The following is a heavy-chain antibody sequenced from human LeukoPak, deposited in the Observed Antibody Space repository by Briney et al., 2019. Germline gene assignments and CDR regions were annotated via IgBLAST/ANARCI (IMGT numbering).Heavy chain of an antibody. CDR2: INHSGST. D-gene: IGHD2-8*01. Sequence: TLSLTCAVYGGSFSGYYWSWIRQPPGKGLEWIGEINHSGSTNYNPSLKSRVTISVDTSKNQFSLKLSSVTAADTAVYYCARGRIVLMVYAAYDDAFDIWGQGTMVTVSS. V-gene: IGHV4-34*01. CDR3: ARGRIVLMVYAAYDDAFDI. J-gene: IGHJ3*02. CDR1: GGSFSGYY.